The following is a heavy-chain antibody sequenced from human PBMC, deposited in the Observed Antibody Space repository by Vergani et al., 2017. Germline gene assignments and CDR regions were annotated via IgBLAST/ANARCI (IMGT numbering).Heavy chain of an antibody. CDR2: IYYSGST. Sequence: QVQLQESGPGLVKPSETLSLTCTVSGGSISSYYWSWIRQPPGKGLAWIGYIYYSGSTNYNPSLKIRVTISVDTSKNQFSLKLSSVTAADTAVYYCARGEAADYYYYGMDVWGQGTTVTVSS. CDR1: GGSISSYY. D-gene: IGHD2-15*01. CDR3: ARGEAADYYYYGMDV. J-gene: IGHJ6*02. V-gene: IGHV4-59*01.